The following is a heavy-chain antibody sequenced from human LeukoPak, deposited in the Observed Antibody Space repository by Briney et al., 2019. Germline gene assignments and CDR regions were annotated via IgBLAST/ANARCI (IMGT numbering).Heavy chain of an antibody. Sequence: ASVKVSCKVSGYTLTELSMHWVRQAPGKGLEWMGGLNPEDGETIYAQKFQGRVTITADTPTDTAYMELSSLRSEDTAVYYCAREEVQYQVPRGGMDVWGQGTTVTVSS. CDR3: AREEVQYQVPRGGMDV. J-gene: IGHJ6*02. CDR1: GYTLTELS. D-gene: IGHD2-2*01. V-gene: IGHV1-24*01. CDR2: LNPEDGET.